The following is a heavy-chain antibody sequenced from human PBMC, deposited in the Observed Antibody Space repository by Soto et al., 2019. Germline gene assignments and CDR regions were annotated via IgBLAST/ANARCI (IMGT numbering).Heavy chain of an antibody. CDR1: GFTFSSYG. V-gene: IGHV3-30*18. D-gene: IGHD6-19*01. CDR3: AKDRYSSGWGAFQH. Sequence: PGGSLRLSCAASGFTFSSYGMHWVRQAPGKGLEWVAVISYDGSNKYYADSVKGRFTISRDNSKNTLYLQMNSLRAEDTAVYYCAKDRYSSGWGAFQHWGQGTLVTVSS. J-gene: IGHJ1*01. CDR2: ISYDGSNK.